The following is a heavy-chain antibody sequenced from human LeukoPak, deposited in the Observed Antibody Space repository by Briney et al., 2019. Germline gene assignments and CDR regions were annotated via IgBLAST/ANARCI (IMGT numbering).Heavy chain of an antibody. CDR2: ISSGSSAI. Sequence: PGGSLRLSCKASGFTFTTYSMTWVRQAPGKGLEWVSIISSGSSAIFSADALKGRFTISRDDAKNLLYLDTNSLRAEDTAVYYCARGHTAVTRHFDFWGQGTLVTVSS. J-gene: IGHJ4*02. CDR1: GFTFTTYS. CDR3: ARGHTAVTRHFDF. D-gene: IGHD4-17*01. V-gene: IGHV3-21*01.